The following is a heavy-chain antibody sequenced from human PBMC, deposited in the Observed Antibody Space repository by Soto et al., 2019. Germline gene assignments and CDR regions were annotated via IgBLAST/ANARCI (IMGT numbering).Heavy chain of an antibody. CDR2: IWYDGSNK. CDR3: ARGEAPCSSSRILDY. V-gene: IGHV3-33*01. Sequence: QVQLVESGGGVVQPGRSLRLSCAASGFTFSSYGMHWVRQAPGKGLEWVAVIWYDGSNKYYADSVKGRFTISRDNSKNTLYLQMNSLRAEDTAVYYCARGEAPCSSSRILDYWGQGTLVTVSS. CDR1: GFTFSSYG. D-gene: IGHD6-13*01. J-gene: IGHJ4*02.